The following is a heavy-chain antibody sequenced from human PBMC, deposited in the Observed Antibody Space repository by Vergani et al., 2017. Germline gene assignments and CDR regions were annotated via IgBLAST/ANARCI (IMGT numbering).Heavy chain of an antibody. J-gene: IGHJ4*02. Sequence: EVQLVESGGGLVKPGGSLRLSCAASGFTFSSYSMNWVRQAPGKGLEWVSSISSSSSYIYYADSVKGRFTISRDNAKNSLYLQMNNLRAEDTAVYYCARGYCSSTSCYYSVDYWGQGTLVTVSS. CDR1: GFTFSSYS. CDR2: ISSSSSYI. D-gene: IGHD2-2*01. V-gene: IGHV3-21*01. CDR3: ARGYCSSTSCYYSVDY.